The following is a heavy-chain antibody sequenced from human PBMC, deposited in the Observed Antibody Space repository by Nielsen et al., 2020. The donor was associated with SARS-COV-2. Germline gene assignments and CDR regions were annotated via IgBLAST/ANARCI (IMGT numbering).Heavy chain of an antibody. CDR1: GFTFSDYY. J-gene: IGHJ4*02. D-gene: IGHD3-16*02. CDR3: ARDPSPEGSNYDYVWGSYRETPY. V-gene: IGHV3-11*05. Sequence: GESLKISCAASGFTFSDYYMSWIRQAPGKGLEWVSYISSSSYTNYADSVKGRFTISRDNAKNSLYLQMNSLRAEDTAVYYCARDPSPEGSNYDYVWGSYRETPYWGQGTLVTVSS. CDR2: ISSSSYT.